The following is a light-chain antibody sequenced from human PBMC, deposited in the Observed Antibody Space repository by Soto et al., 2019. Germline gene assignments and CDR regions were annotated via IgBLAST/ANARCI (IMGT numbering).Light chain of an antibody. CDR2: EGS. Sequence: QSALTQPASVSGSPGQAITISCTGTSSDVGSYNLVSWYQQHPGKAPKLMIYEGSKRPSGVSNRFSGSKSGNTASLTISGLQAEDEADYYCCSYAGSSTGVFGRGTKLPVL. J-gene: IGLJ2*01. CDR1: SSDVGSYNL. CDR3: CSYAGSSTGV. V-gene: IGLV2-23*01.